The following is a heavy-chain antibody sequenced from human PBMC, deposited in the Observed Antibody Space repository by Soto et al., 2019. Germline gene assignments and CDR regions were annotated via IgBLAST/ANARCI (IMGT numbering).Heavy chain of an antibody. Sequence: EVQLVETGGGLIQPGGSLRLSCAASGFTVSSNYMSWVRQAPGKGLEWVSVIYSGGSTYYADSVKGRFTISSDNSKNTLYLQMNSLRAEDTAVYYCARDHSSGWSHHHYYYGRDVWGQGTTVTVSS. J-gene: IGHJ6*02. V-gene: IGHV3-53*02. D-gene: IGHD6-19*01. CDR2: IYSGGST. CDR3: ARDHSSGWSHHHYYYGRDV. CDR1: GFTVSSNY.